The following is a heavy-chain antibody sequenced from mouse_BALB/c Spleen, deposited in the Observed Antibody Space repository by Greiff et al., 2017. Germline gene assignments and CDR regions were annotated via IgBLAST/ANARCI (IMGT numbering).Heavy chain of an antibody. CDR2: IDPSDSYT. CDR3: RGYCSRNWYFDV. V-gene: IGHV1S127*01. CDR1: GYTFTSYW. Sequence: QVQLQQPGAELVKPGASVKMSCKASGYTFTSYWMHWVKQRPGQGLEWIGVIDPSDSYTSYNQKFKGKATLTVDTSSSTAYMQLSSLTSEDSAVYYCRGYCSRNWYFDVWGAGTTVTVSS. J-gene: IGHJ1*01. D-gene: IGHD1-1*01.